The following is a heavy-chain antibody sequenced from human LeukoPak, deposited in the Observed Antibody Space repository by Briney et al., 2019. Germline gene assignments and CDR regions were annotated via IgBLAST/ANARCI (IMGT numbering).Heavy chain of an antibody. D-gene: IGHD3-3*01. CDR1: GGSISSYY. CDR3: ARGVWSGSSWGLYNWLDP. V-gene: IGHV4-4*07. Sequence: PSETLSLTCTVSGGSISSYYWSWIRQPAGKGLELIGRIYTSGSTNYNPSLKSRVTMSVDTSTNQFSLKLISVTVADTAVYFCARGVWSGSSWGLYNWLDPWGQGTLVTVSS. J-gene: IGHJ5*02. CDR2: IYTSGST.